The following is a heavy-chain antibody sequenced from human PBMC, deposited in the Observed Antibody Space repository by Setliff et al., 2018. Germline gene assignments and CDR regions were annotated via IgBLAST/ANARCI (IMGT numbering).Heavy chain of an antibody. V-gene: IGHV4-59*01. D-gene: IGHD5-18*01. CDR3: ARDRTAYSYGLDV. J-gene: IGHJ6*02. Sequence: SETLSLTCTVSGGSISPYFWSWIRQPPGKGLEWIGYIYHNGNTNFNPSLKTRVSMSVDTSKDQIALNLKSVTAADTAVYYCARDRTAYSYGLDVWGQGTTVTVSS. CDR2: IYHNGNT. CDR1: GGSISPYF.